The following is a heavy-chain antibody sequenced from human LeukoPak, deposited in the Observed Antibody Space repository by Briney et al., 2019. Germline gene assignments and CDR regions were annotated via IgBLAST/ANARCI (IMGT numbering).Heavy chain of an antibody. CDR2: INPNSGGT. D-gene: IGHD3-10*01. CDR3: ARDHIPYGSGSYGY. J-gene: IGHJ4*02. V-gene: IGHV1-2*06. CDR1: GYTFTGYY. Sequence: ASAKVSCKASGYTFTGYYMHWVRQAPGQGLEWMGRINPNSGGTNYAQKFQGRVTMTRDTSISTAYMELSRLRSDDTAVYYCARDHIPYGSGSYGYWGQGTLVTVSS.